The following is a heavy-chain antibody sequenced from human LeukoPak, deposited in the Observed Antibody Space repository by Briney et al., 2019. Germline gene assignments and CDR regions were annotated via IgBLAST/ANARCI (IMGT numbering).Heavy chain of an antibody. CDR1: GYSFTGYY. Sequence: ASVGVSCKTSGYSFTGYYIHWVRQAPGQGLEWMGWINPSSGGTNYAQKFLGRVTMTRDTSVTTAYMELGSLRSDDTAIYYCARILGTTDPFDYWGQGTLVTVSS. V-gene: IGHV1-2*02. D-gene: IGHD1-1*01. J-gene: IGHJ4*02. CDR2: INPSSGGT. CDR3: ARILGTTDPFDY.